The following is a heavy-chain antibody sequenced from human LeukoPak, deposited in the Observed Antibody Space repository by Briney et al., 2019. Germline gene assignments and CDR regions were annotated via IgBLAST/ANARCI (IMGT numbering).Heavy chain of an antibody. CDR2: MNPRSGAT. CDR1: EYTFTAYY. J-gene: IGHJ5*02. CDR3: ARDITDRWSDP. D-gene: IGHD5-24*01. V-gene: IGHV1-2*02. Sequence: ASVKVSCKASEYTFTAYYMHWVRQAPGQGLEWMGWMNPRSGATNYARKFQGRVTMTRDTSISTAYMELSRLTSDDTAVYFCARDITDRWSDPWGQGTQVTVSS.